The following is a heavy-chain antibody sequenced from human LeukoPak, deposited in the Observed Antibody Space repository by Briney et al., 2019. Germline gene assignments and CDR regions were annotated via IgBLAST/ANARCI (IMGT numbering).Heavy chain of an antibody. Sequence: GGSLRLSCAASGFTFSSYGIHWVRQAPGKGLEWVSFIRYDGSDKYYADSVKGRFTISRDNSKNTLYLQMNSLRAEDTAVYYCANGWASYTWGQGTLVTVSS. CDR1: GFTFSSYG. CDR2: IRYDGSDK. V-gene: IGHV3-30*02. CDR3: ANGWASYT. J-gene: IGHJ5*02. D-gene: IGHD1-1*01.